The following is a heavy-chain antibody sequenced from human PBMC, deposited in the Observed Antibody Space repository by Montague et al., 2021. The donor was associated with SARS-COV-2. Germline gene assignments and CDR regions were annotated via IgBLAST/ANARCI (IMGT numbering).Heavy chain of an antibody. J-gene: IGHJ2*01. V-gene: IGHV2-70*11. CDR3: ARTYGSGRGFDL. CDR2: IDWDGDK. D-gene: IGHD3-10*01. CDR1: GFSLNTSGMC. Sequence: PALVKPTQTLTLTCTFSGFSLNTSGMCVSWIRQPPGKALEWLARIDWDGDKYYSTSLKTRLTISKDTSKNQVVLTMTNMDPVDTATYYCARTYGSGRGFDLWGRGTLVTVSS.